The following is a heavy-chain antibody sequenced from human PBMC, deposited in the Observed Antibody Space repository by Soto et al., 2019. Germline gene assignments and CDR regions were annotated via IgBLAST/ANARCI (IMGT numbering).Heavy chain of an antibody. D-gene: IGHD2-2*01. V-gene: IGHV3-7*05. CDR2: IKQDGSEK. Sequence: GGSLRLSCAASGFTFSSYWMSWVRQAPGKGLEWVANIKQDGSEKYYVDSVKGRFTISRDNAKNSLYLQMNSLRAEDTAVYYCARVGGFCSSTSCYVELDYWGQGTLVTVSS. CDR1: GFTFSSYW. CDR3: ARVGGFCSSTSCYVELDY. J-gene: IGHJ4*02.